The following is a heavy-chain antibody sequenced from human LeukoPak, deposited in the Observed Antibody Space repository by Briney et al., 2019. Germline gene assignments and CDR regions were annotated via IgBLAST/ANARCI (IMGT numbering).Heavy chain of an antibody. V-gene: IGHV4-59*01. CDR2: IYYSGST. J-gene: IGHJ4*02. CDR3: ASAKLFGEAY. Sequence: SETLSLTCTVSGGSISSYWSWIRQPPGKGLEWIGYIYYSGSTNYNPSLKSRVTISVDTSKNQFSLKLSSVTAADTAVYYCASAKLFGEAYWGQGTLVTVSS. D-gene: IGHD3-3*01. CDR1: GGSISSY.